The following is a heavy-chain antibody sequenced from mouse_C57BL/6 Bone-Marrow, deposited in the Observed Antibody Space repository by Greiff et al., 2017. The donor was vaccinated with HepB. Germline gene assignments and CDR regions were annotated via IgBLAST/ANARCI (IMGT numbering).Heavy chain of an antibody. D-gene: IGHD2-2*01. CDR3: ARRGDRSTMVTTGAMDY. J-gene: IGHJ4*01. CDR2: IYPGDGDT. V-gene: IGHV1-82*01. CDR1: GYAFSSSW. Sequence: VKLMESGPELVKPGASMKISCKASGYAFSSSWMNWVKQRPGKGLEWIGRIYPGDGDTNYKGKFKGKATMTADKSSSTAYMKLSSLTSEDSEVYFCARRGDRSTMVTTGAMDYWGQGTSVTVSS.